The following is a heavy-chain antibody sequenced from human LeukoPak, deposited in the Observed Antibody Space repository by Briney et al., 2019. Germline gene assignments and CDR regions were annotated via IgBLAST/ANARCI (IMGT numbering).Heavy chain of an antibody. J-gene: IGHJ4*02. V-gene: IGHV4-4*07. D-gene: IGHD6-19*01. CDR3: ARGTRWQWLVRALERKPYYFDY. CDR2: IYTSGST. CDR1: GGSISSYY. Sequence: SETLSLTCTVSGGSISSYYWSWIRQPAGKGLEWIGRIYTSGSTNYNPSLKSRVTMSVDTSKNQFSLQLNSVTPEDTAVYYCARGTRWQWLVRALERKPYYFDYWGQGTLVTVSS.